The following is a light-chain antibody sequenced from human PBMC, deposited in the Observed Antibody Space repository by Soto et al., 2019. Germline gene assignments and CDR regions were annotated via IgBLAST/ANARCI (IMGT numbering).Light chain of an antibody. CDR3: QQANSFPPT. CDR1: QGISSW. CDR2: AAS. V-gene: IGKV1D-12*01. J-gene: IGKJ2*01. Sequence: DIQMTQSPSSVAASVGDRVTITCRASQGISSWLAWYQQKPGKASKLLIYAASSLQSGVPSRFSGSGPEADFTLSLSGLQREDCATYYCQQANSFPPTFGQGTKVE.